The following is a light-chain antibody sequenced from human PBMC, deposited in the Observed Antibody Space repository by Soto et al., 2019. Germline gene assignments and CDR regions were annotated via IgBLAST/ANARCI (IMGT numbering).Light chain of an antibody. CDR1: QSVSSGY. CDR3: QQYGSSPPRYT. J-gene: IGKJ2*01. CDR2: GAS. Sequence: EIVLTQSPNTLSLSPGERATLSCRASQSVSSGYLVWYQQKPGQAPRLLIYGASNRATGIPVRFSGSGSGTDFTLTISRLEPEDFAVYYCQQYGSSPPRYTFGQGTKLEIK. V-gene: IGKV3-20*01.